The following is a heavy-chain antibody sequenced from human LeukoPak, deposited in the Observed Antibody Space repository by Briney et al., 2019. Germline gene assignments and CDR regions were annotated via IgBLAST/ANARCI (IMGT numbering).Heavy chain of an antibody. D-gene: IGHD3-22*01. CDR2: IFGSGGSA. CDR1: GFTFGGYA. J-gene: IGHJ4*02. Sequence: PGGSLRLSCAASGFTFGGYAMYWVRQAPGKGLEWVSGIFGSGGSAHYADSVKGRFTISRDNSKNTVYLQMDSLRVEDTALYYQAKTAIRDSSGRYPAWPIDYWGQGTLVTVSS. CDR3: AKTAIRDSSGRYPAWPIDY. V-gene: IGHV3-23*01.